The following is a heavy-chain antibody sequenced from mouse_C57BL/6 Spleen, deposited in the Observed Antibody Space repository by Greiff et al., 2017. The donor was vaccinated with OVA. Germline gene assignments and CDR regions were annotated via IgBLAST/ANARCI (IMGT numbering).Heavy chain of an antibody. V-gene: IGHV1-80*01. D-gene: IGHD4-1*01. J-gene: IGHJ4*01. CDR1: GYAFSSYW. CDR3: ARWDHYYAMDC. Sequence: QVQLQQSGAELVKPGASVKISCKASGYAFSSYWMNWVKQRPGKGLEWIGQIYPGDGDTNYNGKFKGKATLTADKSSSTAYMQLSSLTSEDSAVYFCARWDHYYAMDCWGQGTSVTVSS. CDR2: IYPGDGDT.